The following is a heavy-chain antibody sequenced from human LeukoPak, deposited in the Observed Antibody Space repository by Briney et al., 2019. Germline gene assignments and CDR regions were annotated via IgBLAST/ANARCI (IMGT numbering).Heavy chain of an antibody. D-gene: IGHD2-2*01. CDR3: ARGYCSSTSCYGNWFDP. CDR1: GYTFTGYY. V-gene: IGHV1-2*02. J-gene: IGHJ5*02. Sequence: ASVKVSCKASGYTFTGYYMHWVRQAPGQGLEWMGWINPNSGGTNYAQKFQGRVTMTRDTSISTAYMELSRLRSDDTAVYYCARGYCSSTSCYGNWFDPWGQGTLVTVS. CDR2: INPNSGGT.